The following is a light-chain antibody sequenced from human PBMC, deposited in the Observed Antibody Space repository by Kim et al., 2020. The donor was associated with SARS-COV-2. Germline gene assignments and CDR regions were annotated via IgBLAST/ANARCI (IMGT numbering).Light chain of an antibody. CDR3: QQYVGYSWT. V-gene: IGKV1-5*03. CDR1: QSISSW. J-gene: IGKJ1*01. Sequence: ASVGDRVTITCRACQSISSWLAWYQQKPEKAPKLLIQKASSLESGVPSRFSGSGSGTEFTLTISSLQPDDFATYYCQQYVGYSWTFGQGTKVDIK. CDR2: KAS.